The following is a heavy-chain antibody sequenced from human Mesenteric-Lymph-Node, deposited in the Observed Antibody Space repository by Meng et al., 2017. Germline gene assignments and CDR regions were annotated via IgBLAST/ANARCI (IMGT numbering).Heavy chain of an antibody. Sequence: QVQRVRAGAGVKKPGSSVKVSCKASGGTFSSYAISWVRQAPGQGLEWMGGIIPIFGTANYAQKFQGRVTITADESTSTAYMELNSLRSEDTAVYYCARETARSGSPVGYWGQGTLVTVSS. CDR2: IIPIFGTA. D-gene: IGHD1-26*01. CDR3: ARETARSGSPVGY. CDR1: GGTFSSYA. J-gene: IGHJ4*02. V-gene: IGHV1-69*01.